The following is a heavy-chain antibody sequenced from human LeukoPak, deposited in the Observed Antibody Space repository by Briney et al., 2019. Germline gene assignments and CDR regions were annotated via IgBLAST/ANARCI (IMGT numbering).Heavy chain of an antibody. D-gene: IGHD6-19*01. CDR1: GFISTNAW. J-gene: IGHJ3*02. V-gene: IGHV3-15*01. Sequence: GGSLRLSCAASGFISTNAWMSWVRQAPGKGLEWVGRIKSKTDGGATDFAVPVKGRFTISRDDSKNTLYLQMNSLKIEDTAVYYCTTEYRDSSGWYGAFDIWGQGTMVTVSS. CDR3: TTEYRDSSGWYGAFDI. CDR2: IKSKTDGGAT.